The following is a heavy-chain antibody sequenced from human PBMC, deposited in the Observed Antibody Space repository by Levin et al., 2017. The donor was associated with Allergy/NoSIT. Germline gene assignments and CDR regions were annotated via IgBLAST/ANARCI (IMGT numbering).Heavy chain of an antibody. CDR2: IYYNGSP. CDR3: AGLYYYGSGSDFDY. CDR1: GGSISSYY. D-gene: IGHD3-10*01. J-gene: IGHJ4*02. Sequence: SETLSLTCTVSGGSISSYYWSWIRQPPGKGLEWIGYIYYNGSPNYNPSLKSRVTISVDTSKNQFSLKLSSVTAADTAVYYCAGLYYYGSGSDFDYWGQGTLVTVSS. V-gene: IGHV4-59*01.